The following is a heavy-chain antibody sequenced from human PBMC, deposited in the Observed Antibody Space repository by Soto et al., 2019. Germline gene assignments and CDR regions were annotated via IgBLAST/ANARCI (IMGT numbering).Heavy chain of an antibody. J-gene: IGHJ6*03. D-gene: IGHD2-2*01. Sequence: EVQLVQSGAEVKKPGESLKISCKGSGYSFTSYWIGWVRQMPGKGLEWMGIIYPGDSDTRYSPSFQGQVTISADKSSSTAYLQWSSLKASDTAMYYCARHAPGVMRTADSYYYYYYYMDVWGKGTTVTVSS. CDR2: IYPGDSDT. CDR1: GYSFTSYW. CDR3: ARHAPGVMRTADSYYYYYYYMDV. V-gene: IGHV5-51*01.